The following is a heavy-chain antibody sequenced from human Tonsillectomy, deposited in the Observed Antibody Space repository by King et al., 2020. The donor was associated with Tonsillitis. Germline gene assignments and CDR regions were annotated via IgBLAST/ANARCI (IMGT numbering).Heavy chain of an antibody. CDR1: GYTFISYG. J-gene: IGHJ4*02. Sequence: QVQLVESGAEVKKPGASVKVSCKASGYTFISYGISWVRQAPGQGLEWMGGISAYNGNTNYAQKLQGRVTMTTDTSTSTAYMERSSLRSDDTAVYYCARGQTWEPPYSFDSWGPGTLVTVSS. CDR3: ARGQTWEPPYSFDS. V-gene: IGHV1-18*01. CDR2: ISAYNGNT. D-gene: IGHD1-26*01.